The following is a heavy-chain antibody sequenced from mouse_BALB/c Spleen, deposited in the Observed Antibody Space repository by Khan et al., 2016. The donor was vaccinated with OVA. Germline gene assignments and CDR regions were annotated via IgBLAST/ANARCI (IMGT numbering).Heavy chain of an antibody. CDR1: GYTFTSYV. D-gene: IGHD1-1*01. J-gene: IGHJ3*01. Sequence: VQLKESGPELVKPGASVKMSCKASGYTFTSYVMHWVKQKPGLGLEWLGYIYPFNDDAKYNDKFKGKATLTSDKSSSKAYMELNSLTSKDSAVYYCAPVGTSYVAFAYWGQGTLVTVSA. CDR3: APVGTSYVAFAY. CDR2: IYPFNDDA. V-gene: IGHV1S136*01.